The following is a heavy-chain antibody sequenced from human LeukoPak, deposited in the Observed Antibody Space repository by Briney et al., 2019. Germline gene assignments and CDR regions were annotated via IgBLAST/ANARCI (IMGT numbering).Heavy chain of an antibody. Sequence: TGGSLRLSCAASGFTFSSYAMHWVRQAPGKGLEWVAVISYDGSNKYYADSVKGRFTISRDNSKSTLYLQMNSLRAEDTAVYYCARAQYSSSFLGAFDTWGQGTMVTVSS. V-gene: IGHV3-30-3*01. CDR2: ISYDGSNK. J-gene: IGHJ3*02. CDR3: ARAQYSSSFLGAFDT. D-gene: IGHD6-6*01. CDR1: GFTFSSYA.